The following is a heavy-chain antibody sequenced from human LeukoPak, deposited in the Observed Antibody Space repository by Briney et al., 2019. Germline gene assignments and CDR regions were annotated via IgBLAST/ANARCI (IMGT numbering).Heavy chain of an antibody. CDR2: INHSGST. J-gene: IGHJ4*01. CDR1: GGSFSGYY. D-gene: IGHD2-15*01. V-gene: IGHV4-34*01. CDR3: ARDRDVDDFDS. Sequence: SETLSLTCAVYGGSFSGYYWSWSRQPPGKGLEWIGEINHSGSTNYNPSLKSRVTTSIDTSKNQLSLNLKSVTAADTAVYYCARDRDVDDFDSWGHGTLVTVSS.